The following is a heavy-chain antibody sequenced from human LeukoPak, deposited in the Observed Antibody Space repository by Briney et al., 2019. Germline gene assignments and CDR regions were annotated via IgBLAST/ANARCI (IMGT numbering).Heavy chain of an antibody. J-gene: IGHJ1*01. V-gene: IGHV5-10-1*01. CDR2: IDPSDSYT. D-gene: IGHD2-2*01. CDR3: ARHAEYFQH. Sequence: GESLKISCKGSGCSFTSYWISWVRQLPGKGLEWMGRIDPSDSYTNYSPSFQGHVTISADKSISTAYLQWSSLKASDTAMYYWARHAEYFQHWGQGTLVIVSS. CDR1: GCSFTSYW.